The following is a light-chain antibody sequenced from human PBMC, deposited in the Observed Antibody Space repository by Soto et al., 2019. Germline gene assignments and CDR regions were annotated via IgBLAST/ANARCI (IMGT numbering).Light chain of an antibody. CDR2: KVD. Sequence: QSALTQPASVSGSPGQSITIPCSGRSSDLGGLNYVSWYQQHPGKVPKLIIYKVDNRPSGISDRFSASKSGNTASLTISGLQAEDEAHYYCSSYTTVPSPQWVFVGGTKVTVL. CDR3: SSYTTVPSPQWV. V-gene: IGLV2-14*01. CDR1: SSDLGGLNY. J-gene: IGLJ3*02.